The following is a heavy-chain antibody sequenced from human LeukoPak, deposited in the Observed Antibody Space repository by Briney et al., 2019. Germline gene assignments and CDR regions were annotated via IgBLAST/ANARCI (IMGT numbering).Heavy chain of an antibody. V-gene: IGHV3-23*01. D-gene: IGHD6-19*01. Sequence: GGSLRLPCAASGFTFSSYAMSWVRQAPGKGLEWVSAISGSGGSTYYADSVKGRFTISRDNSKNTLYLQMNSLRAEDTAVYYCAKNEKIAVAGLFDYWGQGTLVTVSS. CDR2: ISGSGGST. CDR3: AKNEKIAVAGLFDY. CDR1: GFTFSSYA. J-gene: IGHJ4*02.